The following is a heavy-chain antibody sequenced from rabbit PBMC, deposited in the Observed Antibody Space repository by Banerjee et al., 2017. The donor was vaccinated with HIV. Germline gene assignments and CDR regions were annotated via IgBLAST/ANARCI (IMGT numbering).Heavy chain of an antibody. J-gene: IGHJ5*01. Sequence: QEQLVESGGGLVQPEGSLTLTCTASGFSFSNKYVMCWVRQAPGKGLEWIACIYTTSSAGTSYASWAKGRFTISKTSSTTVTLQMTSLTAADTATYFCARDDYGVMWLDFWGQGTLVTVS. CDR1: GFSFSNKYV. V-gene: IGHV1S45*01. CDR2: IYTTSSAGT. D-gene: IGHD2-1*01. CDR3: ARDDYGVMWLDF.